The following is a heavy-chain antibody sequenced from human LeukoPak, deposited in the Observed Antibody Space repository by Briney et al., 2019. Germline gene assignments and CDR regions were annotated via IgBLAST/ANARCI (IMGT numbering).Heavy chain of an antibody. CDR1: GYTFTGYY. V-gene: IGHV1-2*02. Sequence: ASVKVSCKASGYTFTGYYMHWVRRAPGQGLEWMGWINPNSGGTNYAQKFQGRVTMTRDTSISTAYMELSRLRSDDTAVYYCARDYPYGSGSYYFDPWGQGNLVTVSS. CDR2: INPNSGGT. CDR3: ARDYPYGSGSYYFDP. D-gene: IGHD3-10*01. J-gene: IGHJ5*02.